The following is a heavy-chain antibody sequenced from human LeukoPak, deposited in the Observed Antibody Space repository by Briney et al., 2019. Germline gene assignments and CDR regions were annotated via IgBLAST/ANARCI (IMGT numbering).Heavy chain of an antibody. Sequence: VASVKVSCKASGYTFTSYAMHWVRQAPGQRLEWMGWINAGNGNTKYSQKFQGRVTITRDTSASTAYMELSSLRSEDTAVYYCARPVVPAAIYYYGMDVWGQGTTVTVSS. CDR2: INAGNGNT. D-gene: IGHD2-2*01. CDR1: GYTFTSYA. CDR3: ARPVVPAAIYYYGMDV. J-gene: IGHJ6*02. V-gene: IGHV1-3*01.